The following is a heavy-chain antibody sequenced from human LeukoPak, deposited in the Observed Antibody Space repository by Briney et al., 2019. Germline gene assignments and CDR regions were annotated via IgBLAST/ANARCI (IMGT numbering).Heavy chain of an antibody. Sequence: SETLSLTCGVSGVSISGTNWWSWVRQPPGQGLEWIGEISLAGQTNYNPSLNGRVTMSLDKSSNQLSLHLTSVTAADTATYYCSRESGPFCPFGYWGQGTLVIVSS. CDR3: SRESGPFCPFGY. CDR2: ISLAGQT. CDR1: GVSISGTNW. J-gene: IGHJ4*02. V-gene: IGHV4/OR15-8*02. D-gene: IGHD1-26*01.